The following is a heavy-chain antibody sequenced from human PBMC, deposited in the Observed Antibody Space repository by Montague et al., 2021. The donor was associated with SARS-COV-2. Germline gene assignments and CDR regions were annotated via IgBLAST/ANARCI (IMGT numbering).Heavy chain of an antibody. V-gene: IGHV4-61*02. J-gene: IGHJ6*02. CDR1: GGSISSGNYY. CDR3: ARDGGIGDSGSNTWSYYYYGMDV. CDR2: IYTSGST. D-gene: IGHD3-22*01. Sequence: TLSLTCTVSGGSISSGNYYWSWIRQPAGKGLEWIGRIYTSGSTNYNPSLKSRVTISVDTSKNQFSLKLSSVTAADTAVYYCARDGGIGDSGSNTWSYYYYGMDVWGQGTTVTVSS.